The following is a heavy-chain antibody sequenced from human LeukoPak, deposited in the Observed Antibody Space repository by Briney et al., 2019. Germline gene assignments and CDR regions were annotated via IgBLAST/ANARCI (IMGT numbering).Heavy chain of an antibody. D-gene: IGHD2-21*02. CDR2: IYYSGST. J-gene: IGHJ4*02. V-gene: IGHV4-31*03. CDR1: GGSISSGGYY. CDR3: ATRESYCGGDCYSY. Sequence: SQTLSLTCTVSGGSISSGGYYRRWFRQHPGHALVWLGYIYYSGSTYYNPSLKSRVTISVDTSKNQFSLKLSSVTAADTAVYYCATRESYCGGDCYSYWGQGTLVTVSS.